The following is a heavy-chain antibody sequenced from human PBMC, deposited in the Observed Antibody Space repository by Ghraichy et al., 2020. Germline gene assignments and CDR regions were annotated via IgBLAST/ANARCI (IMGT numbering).Heavy chain of an antibody. CDR1: GGSISSYY. D-gene: IGHD1-26*01. CDR2: IYYSGST. Sequence: SETLSLTCTVSGGSISSYYWSWIRQPPGKGLEWIGYIYYSGSTNYNPSLKSRVTISVDTSKNQFSLKLSSVTAADTAVYYCARDSGGSYHRGFDYWGQGTLVTVSS. J-gene: IGHJ4*02. CDR3: ARDSGGSYHRGFDY. V-gene: IGHV4-59*01.